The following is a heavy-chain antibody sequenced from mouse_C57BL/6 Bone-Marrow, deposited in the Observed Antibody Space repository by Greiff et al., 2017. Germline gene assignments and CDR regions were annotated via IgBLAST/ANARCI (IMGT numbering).Heavy chain of an antibody. CDR3: ARNGGGFPYCGSSYNLFDY. CDR2: IYPGSGNT. CDR1: GYTFTDYY. D-gene: IGHD1-1*01. V-gene: IGHV1-76*01. Sequence: QVQLQQSGAELVRPGASVKLSCKASGYTFTDYYINWVKQRPGQGLEWIARIYPGSGNTYYTEKFKGKATLTAEKSSSTAYMQLSSLTSEDSAVSFCARNGGGFPYCGSSYNLFDYWGQGTTLTVSS. J-gene: IGHJ2*01.